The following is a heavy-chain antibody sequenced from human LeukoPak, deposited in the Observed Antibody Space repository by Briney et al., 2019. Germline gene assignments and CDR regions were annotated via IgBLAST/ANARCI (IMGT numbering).Heavy chain of an antibody. Sequence: ASVKVSCKASGYTFSSYGISWVRQAPGQGLEWMGWISAYNGNTDYAQKLQGRVTMTTDTSTSTAYMELRSLRSDDTAVYYCARDNVVVPAAMPGGWFDPWGQGTLVTVSS. CDR2: ISAYNGNT. J-gene: IGHJ5*02. V-gene: IGHV1-18*01. CDR3: ARDNVVVPAAMPGGWFDP. D-gene: IGHD2-2*01. CDR1: GYTFSSYG.